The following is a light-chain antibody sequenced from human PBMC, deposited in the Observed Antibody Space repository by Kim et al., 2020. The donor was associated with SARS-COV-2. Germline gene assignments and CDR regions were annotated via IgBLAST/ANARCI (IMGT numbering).Light chain of an antibody. Sequence: DIQMTQSPSSLSASVGDRVTLTCRASQSISSYLNWYQQKPGKAPKLLIYAASSLQSGVPSRFSGSGSGTDFTLTISSLQPEDVATYYCQQSYSTPYTFGQGTKLEI. CDR2: AAS. V-gene: IGKV1-39*01. CDR1: QSISSY. J-gene: IGKJ2*01. CDR3: QQSYSTPYT.